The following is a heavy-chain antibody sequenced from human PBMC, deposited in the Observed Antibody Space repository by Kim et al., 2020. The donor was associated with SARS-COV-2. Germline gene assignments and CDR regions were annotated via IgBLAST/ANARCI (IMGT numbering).Heavy chain of an antibody. V-gene: IGHV3-11*04. D-gene: IGHD3-22*01. CDR3: ASRDDSSGYYYVDY. Sequence: AGSVKGRFTISRDNAKNSLYLQMNSLRAEDTAVYYCASRDDSSGYYYVDYWGQGTLVTVSS. J-gene: IGHJ4*02.